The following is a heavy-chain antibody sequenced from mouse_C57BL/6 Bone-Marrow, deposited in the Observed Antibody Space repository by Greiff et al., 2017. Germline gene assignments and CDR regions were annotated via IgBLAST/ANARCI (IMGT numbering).Heavy chain of an antibody. V-gene: IGHV1-69*01. Sequence: QVQLQQPGAELVMPGASVKLSCKASGYTFTSYWMHWVKQRPGQGLEWIGEIDPSDSYTNYTHKFKGKSTLTVDKSSSTAYMQLSSLTSEDSAVYCCARLRSAYYSNYGNYYAMDYWGQRTSVTGSS. J-gene: IGHJ4*01. CDR3: ARLRSAYYSNYGNYYAMDY. CDR1: GYTFTSYW. CDR2: IDPSDSYT. D-gene: IGHD2-5*01.